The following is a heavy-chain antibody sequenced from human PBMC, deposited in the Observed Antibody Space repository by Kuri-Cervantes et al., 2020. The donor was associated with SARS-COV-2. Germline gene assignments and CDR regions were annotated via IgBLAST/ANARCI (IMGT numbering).Heavy chain of an antibody. CDR1: GYTFTTFW. CDR2: IYPGDSDT. Sequence: KVSCKGSGYTFTTFWIAWVRQMPGKGLEWMGIIYPGDSDTTYSPSFQGQVTISADKSISTAYLQWSSLKASDTAVYYCARRTRIAAAGNGWYFDLWGRGTLVTVSS. D-gene: IGHD6-13*01. J-gene: IGHJ2*01. V-gene: IGHV5-51*01. CDR3: ARRTRIAAAGNGWYFDL.